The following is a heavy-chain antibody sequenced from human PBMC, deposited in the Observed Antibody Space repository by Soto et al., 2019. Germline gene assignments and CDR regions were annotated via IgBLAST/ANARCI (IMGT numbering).Heavy chain of an antibody. CDR1: GFSFSNYG. V-gene: IGHV3-33*01. CDR2: IWYDGVKK. J-gene: IGHJ4*02. Sequence: QVQLVESGGGVVQPGRSLRLSCAASGFSFSNYGMHWVRQAPGKGLEWVAAIWYDGVKKHHADSAKGRFTISRDNSKNTLYLQMNSLRAEDTAVYYCARDRNIVVVPAAIADYWGQGTLVTVSS. CDR3: ARDRNIVVVPAAIADY. D-gene: IGHD2-2*01.